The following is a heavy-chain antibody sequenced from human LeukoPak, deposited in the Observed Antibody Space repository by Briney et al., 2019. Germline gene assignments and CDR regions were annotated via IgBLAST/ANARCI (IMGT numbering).Heavy chain of an antibody. D-gene: IGHD2-21*02. J-gene: IGHJ3*02. CDR3: ARGLRGDPHPDNAFDI. CDR2: INHSGST. Sequence: PSETLSLTCSVSGDSVISGLYYWTWVRQPPGKGLEWIGEINHSGSTNYNPSLKSRVTISVDTSKNQFSLKLSSVTAADTAVYYCARGLRGDPHPDNAFDIWGQGTMVTVSS. V-gene: IGHV4-61*01. CDR1: GDSVISGLYY.